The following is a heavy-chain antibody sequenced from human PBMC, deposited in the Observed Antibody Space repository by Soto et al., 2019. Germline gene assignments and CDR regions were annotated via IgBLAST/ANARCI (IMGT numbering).Heavy chain of an antibody. CDR2: IDPSDSYT. V-gene: IGHV5-10-1*01. Sequence: GESLKISCKGSGYSFTSYWISWVRQMPGKGLEWMGRIDPSDSYTNYSPSFQGHVTISADKSISTAYVQWSSLKASDTAMYYCARHNPSRDVYDNFDYWGQGTLVTVSS. CDR3: ARHNPSRDVYDNFDY. D-gene: IGHD5-12*01. J-gene: IGHJ4*02. CDR1: GYSFTSYW.